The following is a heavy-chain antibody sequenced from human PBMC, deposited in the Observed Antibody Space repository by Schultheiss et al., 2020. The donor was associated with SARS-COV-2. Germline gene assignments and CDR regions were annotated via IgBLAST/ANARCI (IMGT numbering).Heavy chain of an antibody. Sequence: GGSLRLSCAASGFTFSSYAMHWVRQAPGKGLEYVSAISSNGGSTYYADSVKGRFTISRDNSKNTLYLQMNSLRAEDTAVYYCARDQGYYDSNLFFDYWGQGTLVTVSS. CDR1: GFTFSSYA. J-gene: IGHJ4*02. CDR2: ISSNGGST. V-gene: IGHV3-64*04. CDR3: ARDQGYYDSNLFFDY. D-gene: IGHD3-22*01.